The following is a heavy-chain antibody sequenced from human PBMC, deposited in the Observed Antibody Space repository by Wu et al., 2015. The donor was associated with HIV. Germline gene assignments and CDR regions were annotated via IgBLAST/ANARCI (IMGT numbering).Heavy chain of an antibody. CDR1: GYTFTSYY. J-gene: IGHJ6*02. Sequence: QVQLVQSGAEVKKPGASVKVSCKASGYTFTSYYIHWVRQAPGQGLEWMGIINPSGGSTNYAQKFQGRVTMTRDTSTSTVYMELSSLRSEDTALYYCAREPWRLLDVWGQGTTVTVSS. CDR2: INPSGGST. CDR3: AREPWRLLDV. V-gene: IGHV1-46*01. D-gene: IGHD5-12*01.